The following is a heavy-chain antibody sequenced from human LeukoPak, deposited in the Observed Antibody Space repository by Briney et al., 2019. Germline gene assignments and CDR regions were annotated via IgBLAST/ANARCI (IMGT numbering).Heavy chain of an antibody. Sequence: GESLKISCRGSGYSFTSYWIGWVRQMPGKGLEWMGIIYPGDSDTSYSPSFQGQVTISADKSISTAYLQWSSLKASDTAMYYCARLQALGYCSGGSCYVFHYWGQGTLVTVSS. CDR2: IYPGDSDT. CDR3: ARLQALGYCSGGSCYVFHY. J-gene: IGHJ4*02. V-gene: IGHV5-51*01. D-gene: IGHD2-15*01. CDR1: GYSFTSYW.